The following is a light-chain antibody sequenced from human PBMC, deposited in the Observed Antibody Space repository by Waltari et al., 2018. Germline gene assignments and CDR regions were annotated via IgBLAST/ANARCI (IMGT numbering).Light chain of an antibody. CDR2: DVT. Sequence: QSALTQPASVSGSPGQSITISCTGTSNDVRASNFVSWYQQHPGRAPQLMIYDVTERPSGISYRFSGSKSANTASLTISGLLPEDEAIYYCSSFTDTHTLLFGGGTTVTVL. J-gene: IGLJ2*01. CDR1: SNDVRASNF. CDR3: SSFTDTHTLL. V-gene: IGLV2-14*03.